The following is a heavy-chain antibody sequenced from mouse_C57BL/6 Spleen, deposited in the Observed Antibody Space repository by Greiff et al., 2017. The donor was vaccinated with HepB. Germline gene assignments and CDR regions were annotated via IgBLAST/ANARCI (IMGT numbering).Heavy chain of an antibody. CDR3: ARSHYSNPAWFAY. CDR1: GYTFTSYW. J-gene: IGHJ3*01. CDR2: IYPGSGST. D-gene: IGHD2-5*01. Sequence: QVQLKQPGAELVKPGASVKMSCKASGYTFTSYWITWVKQRPGQGLEWIGDIYPGSGSTNYNEKFKSKATLTVDTSSSTAYMQLSSLTSEDSAVYYCARSHYSNPAWFAYWGQGTLVTVSA. V-gene: IGHV1-55*01.